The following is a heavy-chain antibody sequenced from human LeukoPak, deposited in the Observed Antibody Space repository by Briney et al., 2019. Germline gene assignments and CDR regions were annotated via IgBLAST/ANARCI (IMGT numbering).Heavy chain of an antibody. CDR2: ISASGDGT. V-gene: IGHV3-23*01. D-gene: IGHD3-22*01. CDR3: AKDIDYYDSSGYYGY. J-gene: IGHJ4*02. CDR1: GFTFSNTA. Sequence: GGSLRLSCAASGFTFSNTAMSWVRRAPGKGLEWVSAISASGDGTFYTDSVKGRFTISRDNSKNTLYLQMNSLRAEDTAVYYCAKDIDYYDSSGYYGYWGQGTLVTVSS.